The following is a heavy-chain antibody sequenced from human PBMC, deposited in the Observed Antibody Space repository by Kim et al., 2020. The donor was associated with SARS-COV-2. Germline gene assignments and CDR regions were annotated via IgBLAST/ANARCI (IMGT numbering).Heavy chain of an antibody. CDR3: ARDRGFYGILTGYAPNYYYYGMDV. J-gene: IGHJ6*02. Sequence: SVKVSCKASGGTFSSYAISWVRQAPGQGLEWMGGIIPIFGTANYAQKFQGRVTITADESTSTAYMELSSLRSEETAGYYCARDRGFYGILTGYAPNYYYYGMDVWGQGTTVTVSS. CDR1: GGTFSSYA. CDR2: IIPIFGTA. D-gene: IGHD3-9*01. V-gene: IGHV1-69*13.